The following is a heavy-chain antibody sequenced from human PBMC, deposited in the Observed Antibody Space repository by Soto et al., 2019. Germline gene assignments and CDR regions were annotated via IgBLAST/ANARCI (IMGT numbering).Heavy chain of an antibody. V-gene: IGHV4-39*01. CDR1: GGSISSSSYY. Sequence: QLQESGPGLVKPSETLSLTCTVSGGSISSSSYYWGWIRQPPGKGLEWIGSINYSGNTYYNPSLKRRVLISVDTYKHQFSLRLRSVTDADTAVYYCAGHIRGHCSSTSCYTDYWGQCTLVTVSS. CDR3: AGHIRGHCSSTSCYTDY. J-gene: IGHJ4*02. CDR2: INYSGNT. D-gene: IGHD2-2*02.